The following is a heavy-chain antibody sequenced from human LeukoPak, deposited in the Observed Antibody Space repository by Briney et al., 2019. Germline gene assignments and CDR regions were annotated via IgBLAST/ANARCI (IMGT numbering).Heavy chain of an antibody. CDR1: GFTFSSYW. Sequence: GGSLRLSCAASGFTFSSYWMTWVRQAPGKGLEWVANIKQDGSEKYYVDSVKGRLTISRDNAENSLYLQMNSLRAEDTAVYYWARLSPPPPYGDYYYYYYMDVWGRGTTVTVSS. CDR2: IKQDGSEK. D-gene: IGHD4-17*01. J-gene: IGHJ6*03. CDR3: ARLSPPPPYGDYYYYYYMDV. V-gene: IGHV3-7*01.